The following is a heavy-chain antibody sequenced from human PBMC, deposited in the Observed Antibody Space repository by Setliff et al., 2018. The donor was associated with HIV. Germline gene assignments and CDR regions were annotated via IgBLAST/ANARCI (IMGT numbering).Heavy chain of an antibody. CDR1: GVSMRTHY. CDR2: VLYSGNT. Sequence: SETLSLTCNVSGVSMRTHYWSWVRLPPGKRLEWIGYVLYSGNTNYNPSFKSRVTVSLDEAKNQFSLTLKSVTSADTAVYYRATEGREKLALFDHWGLGILVTVSS. CDR3: ATEGREKLALFDH. V-gene: IGHV4-59*11. J-gene: IGHJ4*02. D-gene: IGHD6-6*01.